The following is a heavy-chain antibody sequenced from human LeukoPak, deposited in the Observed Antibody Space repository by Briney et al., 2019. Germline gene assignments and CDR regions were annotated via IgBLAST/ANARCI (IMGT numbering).Heavy chain of an antibody. CDR2: ISAYNGNT. CDR1: GYTFTSYG. D-gene: IGHD5-24*01. CDR3: ARSQITRFDY. Sequence: GAVTVSCKASGYTFTSYGISWVRQAPGQGLEGMGWISAYNGNTNYAQKLQGRVTLTTDPSTSTAHMELRSLRSDDTAVYYCARSQITRFDYWGQGTLLTVSS. V-gene: IGHV1-18*01. J-gene: IGHJ4*02.